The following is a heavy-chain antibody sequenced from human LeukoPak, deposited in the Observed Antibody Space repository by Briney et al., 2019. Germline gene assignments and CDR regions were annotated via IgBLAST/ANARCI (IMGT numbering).Heavy chain of an antibody. D-gene: IGHD2-2*01. J-gene: IGHJ4*02. V-gene: IGHV3-33*06. Sequence: PGGSLRLSCAASGFAFSSYGMHWVRQAPGKGLEWVALIWYDGSNKYYADSVKGRFTISRDNSKNTLHLQMNSLRVEDTAVYYCAKDLYQLDYWGQGTLVTVSS. CDR3: AKDLYQLDY. CDR2: IWYDGSNK. CDR1: GFAFSSYG.